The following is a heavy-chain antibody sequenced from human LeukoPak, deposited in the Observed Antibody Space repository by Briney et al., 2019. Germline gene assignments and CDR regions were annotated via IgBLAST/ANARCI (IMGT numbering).Heavy chain of an antibody. V-gene: IGHV1-46*01. Sequence: ASVKVSFKASGYTFTSYYMHWVRQAPGQGLEWMGIINPSGGSTSYAQKFQGRVTMTRDTSTSTVYMELRSLRSEDTAVYYCARDTGEAAANPLDYYGSGMPDYWGQGTLVTVSS. CDR2: INPSGGST. CDR1: GYTFTSYY. CDR3: ARDTGEAAANPLDYYGSGMPDY. J-gene: IGHJ4*02. D-gene: IGHD3-10*01.